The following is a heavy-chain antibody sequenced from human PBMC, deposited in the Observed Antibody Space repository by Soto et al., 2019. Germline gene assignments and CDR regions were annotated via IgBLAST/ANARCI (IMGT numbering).Heavy chain of an antibody. CDR1: GFTFSSYA. D-gene: IGHD6-19*01. Sequence: EVQLLESGGGLVQPGGSLRLSCAASGFTFSSYAMRWVRQATVKGLEWVSAISGSGNNTYYADSVKGRFTISRDNSKNTLYLQVSSLRAEETAVYYCAKCAGSGWFPDYWGQGTLVTVSS. CDR3: AKCAGSGWFPDY. J-gene: IGHJ4*02. CDR2: ISGSGNNT. V-gene: IGHV3-23*01.